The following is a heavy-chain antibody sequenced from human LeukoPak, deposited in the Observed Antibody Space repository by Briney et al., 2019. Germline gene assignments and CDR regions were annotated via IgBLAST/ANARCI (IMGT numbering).Heavy chain of an antibody. CDR2: IYPRDGST. CDR3: ARDQEAFDY. CDR1: GYSFTSNY. Sequence: ASVKVSCKASGYSFTSNYIHWVRQAPGQGLEWMGMIYPRDGSTSYAQKFQGRVTVTRDTSASTVHMELSGLRSEDTAVYYCARDQEAFDYWGQGTLVTVSS. J-gene: IGHJ4*02. V-gene: IGHV1-46*01.